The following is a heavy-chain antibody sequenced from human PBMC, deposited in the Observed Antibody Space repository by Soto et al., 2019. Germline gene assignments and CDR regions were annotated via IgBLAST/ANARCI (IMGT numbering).Heavy chain of an antibody. V-gene: IGHV3-11*01. CDR2: ISSSGSTI. J-gene: IGHJ5*02. CDR3: ARVRYYDSGSSINWFAP. CDR1: GFTFSDYY. Sequence: QVQLVESGGGLVKPGGSLRLSSAASGFTFSDYYMTWIRQAPGKGLEWVSYISSSGSTIYYADSVKGRFTISRDNAKNSRFLQMNSLRAEDTAVYYCARVRYYDSGSSINWFAPWGQGTLVTVSS. D-gene: IGHD3-10*01.